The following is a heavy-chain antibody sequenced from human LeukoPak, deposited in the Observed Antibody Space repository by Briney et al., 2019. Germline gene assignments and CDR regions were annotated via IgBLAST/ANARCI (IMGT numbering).Heavy chain of an antibody. J-gene: IGHJ3*02. CDR3: AREMYSSGWLNAFDI. V-gene: IGHV3-20*04. CDR2: INWNGGST. D-gene: IGHD6-19*01. CDR1: GFTFDDYG. Sequence: GGSLRLSCAASGFTFDDYGMSWVRQAPGKGLEWVSGINWNGGSTGYADSVKGRFTISRDNAKTSLYLQMNSLRAEDTALYYCAREMYSSGWLNAFDIWGQGTMVTVSS.